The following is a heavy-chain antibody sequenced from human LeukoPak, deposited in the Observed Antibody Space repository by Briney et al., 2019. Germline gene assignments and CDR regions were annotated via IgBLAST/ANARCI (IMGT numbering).Heavy chain of an antibody. J-gene: IGHJ4*02. CDR2: INHSGST. D-gene: IGHD4-17*01. Sequence: SETLSLTCAVYGGSFSGYYWSWIRQPPGKGLEWIGEINHSGSTNYNPSLKSRLTISVDTSKNQFSLKLSSVTAADTAVYYCARGRGGDFDYWGQGTLVTVSS. V-gene: IGHV4-34*01. CDR1: GGSFSGYY. CDR3: ARGRGGDFDY.